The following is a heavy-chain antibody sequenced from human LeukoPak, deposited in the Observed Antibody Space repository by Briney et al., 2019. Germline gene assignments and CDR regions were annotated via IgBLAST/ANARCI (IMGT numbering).Heavy chain of an antibody. D-gene: IGHD1-14*01. CDR3: ARGYVTGPDY. J-gene: IGHJ4*02. CDR1: DFTFTSAW. Sequence: GGSLRLSCAASDFTFTSAWMNWVRQAPGKGLEWVGRIKSKTDGGTTDYAAPVKGRFAISRDDSKNTLYLQMNSLKTEDTAVYYCARGYVTGPDYWGQGTLVTVSS. CDR2: IKSKTDGGTT. V-gene: IGHV3-15*07.